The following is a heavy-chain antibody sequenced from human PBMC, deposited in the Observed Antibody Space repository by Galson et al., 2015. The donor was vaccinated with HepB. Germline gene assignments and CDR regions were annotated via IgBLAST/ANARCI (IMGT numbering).Heavy chain of an antibody. CDR2: IIPIFGTA. D-gene: IGHD6-6*01. J-gene: IGHJ1*01. Sequence: SVKVSCKASGGTFSSYAISWVRQAPGQGLEWMGGIIPIFGTANYAQKFQGRVTITADKSTSTAYMELSSLRSEDTAVYYCARGLEYSSSLQRVSWGQGTLVTVSS. V-gene: IGHV1-69*06. CDR1: GGTFSSYA. CDR3: ARGLEYSSSLQRVS.